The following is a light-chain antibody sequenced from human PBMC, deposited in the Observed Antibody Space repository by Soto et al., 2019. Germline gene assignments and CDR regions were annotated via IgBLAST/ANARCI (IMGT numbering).Light chain of an antibody. CDR1: QSVSSY. CDR3: QQCSNRPLT. Sequence: IVWRHSPATLSASQGERATLSCRASQSVSSYLAWYQQKPGQAPRLLIYDASNRATGIPARFSGSGSGTDFTLTISCLEPEDFAVYYCQQCSNRPLTFGQGTRLEI. V-gene: IGKV3-11*01. J-gene: IGKJ5*01. CDR2: DAS.